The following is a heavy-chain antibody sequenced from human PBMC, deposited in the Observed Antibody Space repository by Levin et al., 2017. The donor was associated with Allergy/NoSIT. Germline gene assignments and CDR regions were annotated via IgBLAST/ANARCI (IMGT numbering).Heavy chain of an antibody. CDR1: GFTFSSYA. CDR2: ISGSGGST. Sequence: GGSLRLSCAASGFTFSSYAMTWVRQAPGKGLEWVSVISGSGGSTYYADSVKGRFTISRDNSKNTLYLQMNSLRAEDTAVYYCAKSPYSSGWYRAFDYWGQGTLVTVSS. D-gene: IGHD6-19*01. V-gene: IGHV3-23*01. J-gene: IGHJ4*02. CDR3: AKSPYSSGWYRAFDY.